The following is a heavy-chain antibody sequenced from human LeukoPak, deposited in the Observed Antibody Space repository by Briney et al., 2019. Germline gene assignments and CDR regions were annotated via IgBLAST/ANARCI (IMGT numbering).Heavy chain of an antibody. J-gene: IGHJ5*02. CDR2: IYYSGST. Sequence: PETLSLSCTVSGGSISRYYWSWIRQPPGKGLEWIGYIYYSGSTNYNPSLKSRVTISVDTSKNQFSLKVSSVTAADTAVYYCARNGPQQQLVHWFDPWGQGTLVTVSS. CDR1: GGSISRYY. V-gene: IGHV4-59*01. D-gene: IGHD6-13*01. CDR3: ARNGPQQQLVHWFDP.